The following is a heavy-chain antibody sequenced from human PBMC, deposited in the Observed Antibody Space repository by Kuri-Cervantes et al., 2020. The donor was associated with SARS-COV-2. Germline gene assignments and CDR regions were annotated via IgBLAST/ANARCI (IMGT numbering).Heavy chain of an antibody. Sequence: SETLSLTCNVSGASISSYYWSWIRQPAGKGLEWIGRIYTGETTNYNPSLRSRVTMSADTSRNQLSLKVNSVTAADTAVYYCARAMGGSWSQMPHFDTWGQGTLVTVSS. CDR2: IYTGETT. CDR3: ARAMGGSWSQMPHFDT. J-gene: IGHJ4*02. CDR1: GASISSYY. V-gene: IGHV4-4*07. D-gene: IGHD6-13*01.